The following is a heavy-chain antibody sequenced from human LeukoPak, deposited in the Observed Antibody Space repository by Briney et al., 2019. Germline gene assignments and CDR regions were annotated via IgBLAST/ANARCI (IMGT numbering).Heavy chain of an antibody. CDR2: IKQDGSEK. D-gene: IGHD1-26*01. Sequence: GGSLRLSCAASGFTFSSYWMSWVRQAPGKGLEWVANIKQDGSEKYYVDSVKGRFTISRDNAKNSLYLQVNSLRAEDTAVYYCARDPPYSGSFRTYFDYWGQGTLVTVSS. CDR3: ARDPPYSGSFRTYFDY. CDR1: GFTFSSYW. V-gene: IGHV3-7*01. J-gene: IGHJ4*02.